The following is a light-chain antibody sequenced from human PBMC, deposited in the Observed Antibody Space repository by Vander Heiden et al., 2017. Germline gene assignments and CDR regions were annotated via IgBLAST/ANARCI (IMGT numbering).Light chain of an antibody. Sequence: QSVLTPPSSLSASPGASASLTCTLRSDINVGTSRIYWYQQKPGSHPQYLLRYNSDSDKQKGSGVPSRFSGSKDASANAGIFLISGLQSEDEDDYYCLIWHTSAWVFGGGTKLTVL. CDR1: SDINVGTSR. CDR2: YNSDSDK. V-gene: IGLV5-45*03. CDR3: LIWHTSAWV. J-gene: IGLJ3*02.